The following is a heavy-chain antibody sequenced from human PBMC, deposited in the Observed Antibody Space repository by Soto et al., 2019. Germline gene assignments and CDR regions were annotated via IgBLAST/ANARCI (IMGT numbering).Heavy chain of an antibody. CDR2: INPISGSA. CDR1: GYTFTNFY. J-gene: IGHJ4*02. Sequence: QVQLVQSGAEVKKPGASVKVSCKASGYTFTNFYMHWVRQTHGQGFEWMGVINPISGSADYALTFQGRITMTRDTATSTVFRELRSLRSGDTAVYFGARTNAVVIPLAWDFWGQGPQVTFSS. D-gene: IGHD2-15*01. V-gene: IGHV1-46*01. CDR3: ARTNAVVIPLAWDF.